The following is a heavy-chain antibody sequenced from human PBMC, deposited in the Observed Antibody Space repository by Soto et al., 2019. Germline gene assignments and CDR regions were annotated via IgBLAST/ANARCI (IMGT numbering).Heavy chain of an antibody. Sequence: RGADRLSDAGRGFTRTSYGRHLAPQTQGKGLEWVAVISYDGSNKYYADSVKGRFTISRDNPKNTLYLQMNSLRAEDTAVYYCAKGDYDFWRNMEFEYWGQGSLASVS. CDR1: GFTRTSYG. J-gene: IGHJ4*02. CDR3: AKGDYDFWRNMEFEY. D-gene: IGHD3-3*01. CDR2: ISYDGSNK. V-gene: IGHV3-30*18.